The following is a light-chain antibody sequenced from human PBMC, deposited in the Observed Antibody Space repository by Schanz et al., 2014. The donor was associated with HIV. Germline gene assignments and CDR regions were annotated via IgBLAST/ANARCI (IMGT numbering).Light chain of an antibody. CDR2: DTS. CDR3: QQRGSWPLT. Sequence: EIVLTQSPGTLSLSPGERATLSCRASQSVSSNLAWYQQKPGQAPRLLIYDTSNRATGIPARFSGSGSGTDFTRSISNLEPEDSAVYYCQQRGSWPLTFGGGTKVEIE. J-gene: IGKJ4*01. CDR1: QSVSSN. V-gene: IGKV3-11*01.